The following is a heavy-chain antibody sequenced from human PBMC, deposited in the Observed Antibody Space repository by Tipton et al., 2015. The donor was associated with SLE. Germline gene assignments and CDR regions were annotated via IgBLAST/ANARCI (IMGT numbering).Heavy chain of an antibody. J-gene: IGHJ5*02. Sequence: TLSLTCTVSGGSISSTSYYWGWIRQPPGKGLEWIGSIYYSGSTYYNPSLKSRVTISVDTSKNQFSLKLSSVTAADTAVYYCARGGSYYDFWSGYYTEWFGPWGQGTLVTVSS. CDR2: IYYSGST. CDR1: GGSISSTSYY. D-gene: IGHD3-3*01. CDR3: ARGGSYYDFWSGYYTEWFGP. V-gene: IGHV4-39*07.